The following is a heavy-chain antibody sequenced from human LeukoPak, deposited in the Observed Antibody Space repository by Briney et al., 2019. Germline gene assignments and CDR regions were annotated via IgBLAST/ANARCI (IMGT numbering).Heavy chain of an antibody. CDR1: GYTFSSYW. Sequence: GESLKISCKGSGYTFSSYWIGWVRQMPGKGLEWMEIIYPGDSDTRYSPSFQGQVTISADKSISTAYLQWSSLKASDTAMYYCARNQMVGATRSPFDYWGQGTLVTVSS. CDR2: IYPGDSDT. CDR3: ARNQMVGATRSPFDY. V-gene: IGHV5-51*01. D-gene: IGHD1-26*01. J-gene: IGHJ4*02.